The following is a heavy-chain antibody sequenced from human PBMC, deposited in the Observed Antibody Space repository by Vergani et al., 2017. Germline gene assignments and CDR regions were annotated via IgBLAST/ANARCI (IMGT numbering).Heavy chain of an antibody. CDR3: ARDPWNWNYVEMGYYMDV. CDR2: IKQDGSEK. Sequence: EVQLVESGGGLVQPGGSLRLSCAASGFTFSSYWMSWVRQAPGKGLEWVANIKQDGSEKYYVDSVKGRFTISRDNAKNSLYLQMNSLRADDTAVYYCARDPWNWNYVEMGYYMDVWGKGTTVTVSS. CDR1: GFTFSSYW. J-gene: IGHJ6*03. V-gene: IGHV3-7*01. D-gene: IGHD1-7*01.